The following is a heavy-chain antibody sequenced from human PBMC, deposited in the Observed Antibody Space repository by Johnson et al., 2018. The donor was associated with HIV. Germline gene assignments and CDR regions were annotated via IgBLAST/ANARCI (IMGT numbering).Heavy chain of an antibody. V-gene: IGHV3-66*03. CDR1: GFTVSSNY. D-gene: IGHD3-10*01. J-gene: IGHJ3*02. CDR3: AKKLGVLTVPWAFDI. CDR2: IYSGGST. Sequence: VQLVESGGGLIQPGGSLRLSCAASGFTVSSNYMSWVRQAPGKGLEWVSVIYSGGSTYYADSVKGRFTISRDNSKNTLYLQMNSLRAEDTAVYYCAKKLGVLTVPWAFDIWGQVTMVTVSS.